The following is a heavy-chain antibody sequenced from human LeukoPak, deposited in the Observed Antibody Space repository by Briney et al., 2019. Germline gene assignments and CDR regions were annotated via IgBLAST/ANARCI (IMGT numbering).Heavy chain of an antibody. CDR2: IYYSGST. J-gene: IGHJ5*02. V-gene: IGHV4-59*08. D-gene: IGHD4-23*01. CDR1: GGSFSGYY. CDR3: AGVFGGPVSRRFDP. Sequence: SETLSLTCAVYGGSFSGYYWSWIRQPPGKGLEWIGYIYYSGSTYYNPSLKSRVTISVHTSKNQFSLKVNSVTAADTAVYYCAGVFGGPVSRRFDPWGQGTLVTVSS.